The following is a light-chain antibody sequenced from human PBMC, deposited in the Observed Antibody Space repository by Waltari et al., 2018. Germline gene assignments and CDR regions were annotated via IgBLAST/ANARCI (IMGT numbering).Light chain of an antibody. CDR3: QQSYSTSWT. Sequence: SLSASVGDRVTITCRASQSISSYLNWYQQKPGKAPKLLIYATSSLQSGVPSRFSGSGSGTDFTLTISSLQPEDFATYYCQQSYSTSWTFGQGTKVEIK. J-gene: IGKJ1*01. CDR1: QSISSY. CDR2: ATS. V-gene: IGKV1-39*01.